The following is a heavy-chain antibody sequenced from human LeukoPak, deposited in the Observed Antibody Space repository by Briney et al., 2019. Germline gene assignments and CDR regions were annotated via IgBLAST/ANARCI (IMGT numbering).Heavy chain of an antibody. Sequence: GGSLRLSCVASGFTFSSYWMSWVRQAPGKGLEWVANIKQDGSEKYYVDSVKGRFTISRDNAKNSLYLQMNSLRAEDTAVYYCARRYYDYVWGSYPPDYWGQGTLVTVSS. CDR2: IKQDGSEK. V-gene: IGHV3-7*01. CDR3: ARRYYDYVWGSYPPDY. D-gene: IGHD3-16*02. CDR1: GFTFSSYW. J-gene: IGHJ4*02.